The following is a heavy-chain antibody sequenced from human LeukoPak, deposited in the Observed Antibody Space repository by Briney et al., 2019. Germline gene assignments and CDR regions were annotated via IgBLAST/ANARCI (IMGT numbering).Heavy chain of an antibody. CDR2: IYYSGST. D-gene: IGHD5-12*01. J-gene: IGHJ4*02. CDR1: GGSISSYY. V-gene: IGHV4-59*01. CDR3: ARDVAGNTFDY. Sequence: SETLSLTCTVSGGSISSYYWSWIRQPPGKGLEWIGYIYYSGSTNYNPSLKSRVTISVDTSKNQFSLKLSSVTAADTAMYYCARDVAGNTFDYWGQGTLVTVSS.